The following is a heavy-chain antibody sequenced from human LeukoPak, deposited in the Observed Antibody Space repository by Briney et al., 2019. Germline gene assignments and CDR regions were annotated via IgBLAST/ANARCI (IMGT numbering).Heavy chain of an antibody. CDR2: IKRKRDGGIT. Sequence: GGSLRLFCAASGFSVSDAWMSWVRQAPGKGLELVGRIKRKRDGGITDYATPVKGRFTISRDDSKNTLYLQMNSLKTEDTAVYYCVTHPEGWRFFCYWGQGTLVTVSS. CDR1: GFSVSDAW. V-gene: IGHV3-15*01. J-gene: IGHJ4*02. D-gene: IGHD1-14*01. CDR3: VTHPEGWRFFCY.